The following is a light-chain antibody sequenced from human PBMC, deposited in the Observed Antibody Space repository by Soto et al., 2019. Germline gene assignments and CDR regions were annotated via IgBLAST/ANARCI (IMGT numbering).Light chain of an antibody. J-gene: IGKJ1*01. CDR1: QSVSSN. V-gene: IGKV3-15*01. Sequence: EIVMTQPPATLSVSPGERATLSCRASQSVSSNLAGYQQKPGQAPRLLIYGASTRATGIPARFSGSGSGTEFTRTISSLQSEDFAVYYCQQYNNWPPWTFGQGTKVEIK. CDR2: GAS. CDR3: QQYNNWPPWT.